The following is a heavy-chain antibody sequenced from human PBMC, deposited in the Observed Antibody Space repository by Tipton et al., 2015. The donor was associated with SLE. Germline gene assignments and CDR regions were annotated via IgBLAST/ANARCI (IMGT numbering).Heavy chain of an antibody. J-gene: IGHJ4*02. CDR2: IYTSGST. Sequence: TLSLTCAVYGGSFSGYYWSWIRQPPGKGLEWIGYIYTSGSTNYNPSLKSRVTISVDTSKNQFSLKLSSVTAADTAVYYCARQYGSGYYFDYWGQGTLVTVSS. D-gene: IGHD6-19*01. CDR3: ARQYGSGYYFDY. CDR1: GGSFSGYY. V-gene: IGHV4-4*09.